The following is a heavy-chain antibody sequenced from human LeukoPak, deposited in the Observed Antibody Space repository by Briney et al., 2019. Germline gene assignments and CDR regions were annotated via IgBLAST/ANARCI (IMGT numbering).Heavy chain of an antibody. Sequence: PGGSLRLSCTASGFSFSGHWMHWARQLPGKGLVWVSRISPTGSTTSYADSVKGRFTVSRDNAKNTLYLQVNNLRAEDTAVYYCAKVHSSGYFRYWGQGTLVTVSS. D-gene: IGHD6-19*01. CDR2: ISPTGSTT. V-gene: IGHV3-74*01. J-gene: IGHJ4*02. CDR1: GFSFSGHW. CDR3: AKVHSSGYFRY.